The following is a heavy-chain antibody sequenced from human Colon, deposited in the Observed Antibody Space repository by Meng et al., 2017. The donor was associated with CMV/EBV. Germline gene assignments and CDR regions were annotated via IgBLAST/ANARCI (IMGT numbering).Heavy chain of an antibody. CDR2: ITTGSKYI. Sequence: GGSLRLSCAASGFAFSDYTMNWVRQAPGKGLEWVSSITTGSKYIYYADSVQGRFTISRDDAKDSLYLEMSGLRAEDTAVYYCAKYCGADCLYGMDVWGPGNAGHRLL. CDR1: GFAFSDYT. CDR3: AKYCGADCLYGMDV. J-gene: IGHJ6*02. V-gene: IGHV3-21*06. D-gene: IGHD2-21*01.